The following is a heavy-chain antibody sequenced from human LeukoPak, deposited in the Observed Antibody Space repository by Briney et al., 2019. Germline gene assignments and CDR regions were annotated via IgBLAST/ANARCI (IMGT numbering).Heavy chain of an antibody. J-gene: IGHJ4*02. CDR1: GFTFSSYG. CDR2: IWYDGSNK. CDR3: AREGGKQQLIHYFDY. V-gene: IGHV3-33*01. D-gene: IGHD6-13*01. Sequence: GRSLRLSCAASGFTFSSYGMHWVRQAPGKGLEWVAVIWYDGSNKYYADSVKGRFTISRDNSKNTLYLQMNSLRAEDTAVYYCAREGGKQQLIHYFDYWGQGTLVTVSS.